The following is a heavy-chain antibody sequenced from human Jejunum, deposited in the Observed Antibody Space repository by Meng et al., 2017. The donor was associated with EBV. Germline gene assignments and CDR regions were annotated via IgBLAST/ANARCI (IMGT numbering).Heavy chain of an antibody. J-gene: IGHJ4*02. V-gene: IGHV4-4*02. CDR3: VRGGDYCLVY. CDR2: IYYSGST. D-gene: IGHD2-21*02. Sequence: QVQLQVLGPGLVKPSGTLSLTCAVSGDSIDSRNWWSWVRQSPERGLEWIGEIYYSGSTNYNPSLKSRVTILVDRSENHFSLHLSSVTAADTAVYYCVRGGDYCLVYWGQGTLVTVSS. CDR1: GDSIDSRNW.